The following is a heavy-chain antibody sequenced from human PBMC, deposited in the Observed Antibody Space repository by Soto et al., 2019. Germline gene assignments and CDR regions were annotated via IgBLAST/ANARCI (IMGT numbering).Heavy chain of an antibody. Sequence: PGGSLRLSCAASGFTFSSYGMHWVRQAPGKGLEWVAVISYDGSNKYYADSVRGRFTISRDNSKNTLYLQMNSLRAEDTAVYYCAKGEGSGSSAAFGYWGQGTLVTVPS. J-gene: IGHJ4*02. CDR2: ISYDGSNK. V-gene: IGHV3-30*18. D-gene: IGHD3-22*01. CDR1: GFTFSSYG. CDR3: AKGEGSGSSAAFGY.